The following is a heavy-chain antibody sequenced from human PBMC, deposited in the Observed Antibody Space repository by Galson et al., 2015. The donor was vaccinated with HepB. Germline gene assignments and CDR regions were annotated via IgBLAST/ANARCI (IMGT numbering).Heavy chain of an antibody. CDR3: ARTHPTFEYGDRYSYYFDY. Sequence: ETLSLTCTVSGGSISSYYWSWIRQPPGKGLEWIGYIYYSGSTNYNPSLKSRVTISVDTSKNQFSLKLSSVTAADTAVYYCARTHPTFEYGDRYSYYFDYWGQGTLVTVSS. CDR1: GGSISSYY. CDR2: IYYSGST. D-gene: IGHD4-17*01. J-gene: IGHJ4*02. V-gene: IGHV4-59*08.